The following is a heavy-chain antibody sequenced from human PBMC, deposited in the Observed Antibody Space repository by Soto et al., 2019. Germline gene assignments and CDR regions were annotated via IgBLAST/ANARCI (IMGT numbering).Heavy chain of an antibody. V-gene: IGHV1-46*01. J-gene: IGHJ6*02. CDR1: GYTFTSYY. CDR3: ARVPAWAIFGVVTTYGMDV. CDR2: INPSGGST. D-gene: IGHD3-3*01. Sequence: ASVKVSCKASGYTFTSYYMHWVRQAPGQGLEWMGIINPSGGSTSYAQKFQGRVTMTRDTSTSTVYMELSSLRSEDTAVYYCARVPAWAIFGVVTTYGMDVCGQGTTVTLSS.